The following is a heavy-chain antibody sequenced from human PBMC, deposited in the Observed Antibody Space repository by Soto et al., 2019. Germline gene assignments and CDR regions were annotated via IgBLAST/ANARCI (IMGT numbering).Heavy chain of an antibody. Sequence: QVQLQESGPGLVKPSETLSLTCTVSGDSVSSSYYYWGWIRQPPGKGLEWIGSIFYSGSTYYNPSLKSPDTVSVDTAKNQFCLKLGSVTVADAAVYYCARRGSSRQINLYGMDVWGQGTTVTVSS. J-gene: IGHJ6*02. CDR2: IFYSGST. CDR3: ARRGSSRQINLYGMDV. D-gene: IGHD6-13*01. V-gene: IGHV4-39*01. CDR1: GDSVSSSYYY.